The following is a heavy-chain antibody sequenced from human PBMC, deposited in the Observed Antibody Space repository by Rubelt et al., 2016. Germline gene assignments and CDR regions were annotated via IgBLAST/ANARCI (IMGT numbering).Heavy chain of an antibody. CDR2: INPNSGGT. V-gene: IGHV1-2*06. J-gene: IGHJ4*02. D-gene: IGHD5-18*01. Sequence: WVRQAPGQGLEWMGRINPNSGGTNYAQKFQCRVTMTRDTSISTVYMELSRLTSDNTAVYYCARSLVYGYTGIDYWGQGTLVTVSS. CDR3: ARSLVYGYTGIDY.